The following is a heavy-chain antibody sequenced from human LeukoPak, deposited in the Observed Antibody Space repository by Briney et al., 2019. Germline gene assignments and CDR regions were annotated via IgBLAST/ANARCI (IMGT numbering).Heavy chain of an antibody. D-gene: IGHD3-22*01. CDR2: IYPGDSDT. CDR1: GYRFTRYW. CDR3: ARIESSGYPYYFDY. J-gene: IGHJ4*02. V-gene: IGHV5-51*01. Sequence: GESLQISCKGSGYRFTRYWIGWVRQMPGNGLEWMGIIYPGDSDTRYSPSFQGQVTISADKSINTAYLQWSSLRASDTAIYYCARIESSGYPYYFDYWGQGTLVTVSS.